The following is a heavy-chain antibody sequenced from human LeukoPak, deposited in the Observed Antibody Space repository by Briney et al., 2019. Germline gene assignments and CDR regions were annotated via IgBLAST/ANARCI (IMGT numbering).Heavy chain of an antibody. D-gene: IGHD3-10*01. CDR2: INHSGST. J-gene: IGHJ4*02. Sequence: TSETLSLTCAVYGGSFSGYYWSWIRQPPGKGLEWIGEINHSGSTNYNPSLKSRVTISVDTSKNQFSLKLSSVPGADTAVYYCARVPYLGESARYYFDYWGQGTLVTVSS. V-gene: IGHV4-34*01. CDR3: ARVPYLGESARYYFDY. CDR1: GGSFSGYY.